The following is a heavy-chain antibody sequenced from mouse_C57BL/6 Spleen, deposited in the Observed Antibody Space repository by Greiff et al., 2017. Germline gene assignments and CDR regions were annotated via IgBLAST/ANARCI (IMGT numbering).Heavy chain of an antibody. D-gene: IGHD3-3*01. CDR1: GYAFRSSW. J-gene: IGHJ4*01. CDR3: ARGDWYDASDY. CDR2: IYPGDGDT. V-gene: IGHV1-82*01. Sequence: VQLQQSGPELVKPGASVKMSCKASGYAFRSSWMNWVKQRPGKSLEWIGRIYPGDGDTNYNGKFKGKATLTADKSSSTSYMLLSSLTTEYSAVDFFARGDWYDASDYWGQGTSVTVSS.